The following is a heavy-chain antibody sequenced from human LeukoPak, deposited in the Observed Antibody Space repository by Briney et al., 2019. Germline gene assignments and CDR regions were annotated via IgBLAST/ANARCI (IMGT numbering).Heavy chain of an antibody. J-gene: IGHJ5*02. D-gene: IGHD2-15*01. CDR2: IYPDDSNT. V-gene: IGHV5-51*01. CDR3: ARLGEDLAVGVAGYWFVP. Sequence: GESLQISCEGSGYSFTAFWIGWVRQMPGKGLEWVGIIYPDDSNTRYSPSFQGQVTISADKSINTAYLQWSSLKASDTAMYYCARLGEDLAVGVAGYWFVPWGQGTLVTVSS. CDR1: GYSFTAFW.